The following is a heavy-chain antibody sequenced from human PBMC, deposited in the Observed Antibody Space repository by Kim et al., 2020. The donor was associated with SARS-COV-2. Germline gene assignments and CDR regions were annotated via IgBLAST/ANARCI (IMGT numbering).Heavy chain of an antibody. Sequence: YHEDAVNGRFTISRDNSKNTLDLQMNSLRAENTAIYYCARGPGYFYYALDVWGQGTTVTVSS. CDR3: ARGPGYFYYALDV. V-gene: IGHV3-53*01. J-gene: IGHJ6*02.